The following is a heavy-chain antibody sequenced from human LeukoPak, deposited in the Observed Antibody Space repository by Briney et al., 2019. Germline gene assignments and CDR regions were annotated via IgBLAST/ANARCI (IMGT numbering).Heavy chain of an antibody. V-gene: IGHV3-11*04. CDR1: GFTFSDYY. CDR2: ISSSGSTI. D-gene: IGHD2-2*02. Sequence: PGGSLRLSCAASGFTFSDYYMSWIRQAPGKGLEWVSYISSSGSTIYYADSVKGRFTISRDNAKNSLYLQMNSLRAEDTAVYYCARDPDLIGYCSSTSCYTVDIWGQGTMVTVSS. CDR3: ARDPDLIGYCSSTSCYTVDI. J-gene: IGHJ3*02.